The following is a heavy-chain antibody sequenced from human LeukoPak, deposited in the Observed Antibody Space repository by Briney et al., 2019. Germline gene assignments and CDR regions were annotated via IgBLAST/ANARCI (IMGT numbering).Heavy chain of an antibody. V-gene: IGHV3-53*01. CDR1: GFTVSSNY. Sequence: QPGGSLRLSCAASGFTVSSNYMSWVRQAPGKGLEWVSVIYSGGSTYYADSVKGRFTISRDNSKNTLYLQMNSLRAEDTAVYYCARDIGRDFTMVRGVPYGMDVWGQGTTVTASS. CDR2: IYSGGST. CDR3: ARDIGRDFTMVRGVPYGMDV. D-gene: IGHD3-10*01. J-gene: IGHJ6*02.